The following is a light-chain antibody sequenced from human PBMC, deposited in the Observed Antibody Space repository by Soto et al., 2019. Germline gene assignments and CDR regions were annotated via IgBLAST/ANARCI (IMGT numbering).Light chain of an antibody. J-gene: IGLJ2*01. V-gene: IGLV1-44*01. CDR1: RSNIGSNT. Sequence: QSVLTQPPSASGTPGQRVTISCSGSRSNIGSNTVNWYHQLPGTAPELLIYSNSQRPSGVPDRFSGSKSGTSASLAISGLQSEDEADYYCAAWDDSLDGPVFGGGTKLTVL. CDR3: AAWDDSLDGPV. CDR2: SNS.